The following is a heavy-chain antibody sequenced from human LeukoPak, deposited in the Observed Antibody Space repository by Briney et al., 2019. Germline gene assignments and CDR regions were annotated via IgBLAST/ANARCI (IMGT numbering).Heavy chain of an antibody. Sequence: GSSVKVSCKASGGTFSSYAISWVRQAPGQGLGWMGGIIPIFGTANYAQKFQGRVTITTDESTSTAYMELSSLRSEDTAVYYCARTEQFNSGPVDYWGQGTLVTVSS. V-gene: IGHV1-69*05. J-gene: IGHJ4*02. CDR3: ARTEQFNSGPVDY. CDR1: GGTFSSYA. CDR2: IIPIFGTA. D-gene: IGHD4-23*01.